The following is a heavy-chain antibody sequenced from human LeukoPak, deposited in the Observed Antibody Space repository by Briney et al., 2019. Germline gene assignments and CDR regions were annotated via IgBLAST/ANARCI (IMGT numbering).Heavy chain of an antibody. J-gene: IGHJ6*02. D-gene: IGHD1-26*01. Sequence: SETLSLTCTVSGGSVSSGSYYWSWIRQPPGRGLEWIGYIYYSGSTNYNPSLKSRVTISLDTSKNQFSLKLNSVTAADTAVYYCARIVPRANYGMDVWGQGTTVTVSS. CDR2: IYYSGST. V-gene: IGHV4-61*01. CDR3: ARIVPRANYGMDV. CDR1: GGSVSSGSYY.